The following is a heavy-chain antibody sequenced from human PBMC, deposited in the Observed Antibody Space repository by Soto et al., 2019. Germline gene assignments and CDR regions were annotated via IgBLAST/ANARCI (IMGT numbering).Heavy chain of an antibody. CDR3: ARPIVGNCYSFSCFDH. D-gene: IGHD2-15*01. V-gene: IGHV4-39*01. CDR1: GDSINNSPYY. J-gene: IGHJ4*02. Sequence: QVQLQESGPGMVKPSETLSLTCTVSGDSINNSPYYWAWVRQPPGKGLEWIGSFFYSGSTYYNPSLNSRVAISGDTSNNQFSLQLASVTAADTAIYYCARPIVGNCYSFSCFDHWGQGTLVTVSS. CDR2: FFYSGST.